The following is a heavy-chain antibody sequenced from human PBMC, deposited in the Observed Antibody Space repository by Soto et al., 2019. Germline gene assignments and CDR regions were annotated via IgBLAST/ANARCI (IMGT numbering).Heavy chain of an antibody. CDR1: GYTFTSYY. J-gene: IGHJ4*02. CDR3: ARDDSGFSGSHYIDYFNY. D-gene: IGHD1-26*01. Sequence: ASVKVSCKASGYTFTSYYMHWVRQAPGQGLEWMGIINPSGGSTSYAQKFQGRVTMTRDTSAGTVYTQLSSLTSEDTAVYYCARDDSGFSGSHYIDYFNYWGQGALVTVSS. V-gene: IGHV1-46*01. CDR2: INPSGGST.